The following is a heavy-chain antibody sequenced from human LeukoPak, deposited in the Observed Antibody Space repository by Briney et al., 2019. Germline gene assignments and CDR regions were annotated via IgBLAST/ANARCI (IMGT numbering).Heavy chain of an antibody. CDR3: ARGTPSGWLGAVY. CDR1: GYTLTELS. V-gene: IGHV1-24*01. J-gene: IGHJ4*02. Sequence: ASVKVSCKVSGYTLTELSMHWVRQAPGKGLEWMGGFDPEDGETIYAQKFQGRVTMTRDTSINTAYMELNSLRSEDTAVYYCARGTPSGWLGAVYWGQGTLVTVSS. CDR2: FDPEDGET. D-gene: IGHD6-19*01.